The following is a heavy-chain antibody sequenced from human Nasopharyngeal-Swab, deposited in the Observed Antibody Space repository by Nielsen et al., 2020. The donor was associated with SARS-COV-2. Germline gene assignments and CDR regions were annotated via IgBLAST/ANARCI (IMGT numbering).Heavy chain of an antibody. V-gene: IGHV1-2*06. CDR1: GYTFPGNF. D-gene: IGHD1/OR15-1a*01. J-gene: IGHJ3*02. CDR2: IIPNSGGT. Sequence: VKFSCKAPGYTFPGNFMHWVRQAPGQGLEWIGRIIPNSGGTKFAQKFQGRVTLTRDTSISTAYMELSRLRSDDTAVYYCARDLSNTGDALDIWGQGTLVTVSS. CDR3: ARDLSNTGDALDI.